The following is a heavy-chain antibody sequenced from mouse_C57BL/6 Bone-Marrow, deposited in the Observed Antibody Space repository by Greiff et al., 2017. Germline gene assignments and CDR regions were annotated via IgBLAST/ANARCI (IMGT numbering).Heavy chain of an antibody. J-gene: IGHJ3*01. Sequence: EVQLVESGGGLVKPGGSLKLSCAASGFTFSSYAMSWVRQTPEKRLEWVATISDGGSYTYYPDNVKGRFTISRDNAKNNLYLQMSHLKSEDTAMYYCARDGGPSTMVTPFAYWGQATLVTVSA. CDR3: ARDGGPSTMVTPFAY. D-gene: IGHD2-2*01. CDR1: GFTFSSYA. V-gene: IGHV5-4*01. CDR2: ISDGGSYT.